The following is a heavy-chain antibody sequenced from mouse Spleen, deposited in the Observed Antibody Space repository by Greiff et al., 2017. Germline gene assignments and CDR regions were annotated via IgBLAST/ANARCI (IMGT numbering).Heavy chain of an antibody. D-gene: IGHD2-2*01. J-gene: IGHJ4*01. CDR3: ARDYGYERGGGAMDY. Sequence: QVQLQQSGAELARPGASVKMSCKASGYTFTSYTMHWVKQRPGQGLEWIGYINPSSGYTNYNQKFKDKATLTADKSSSTAYMELARLTSEDSAIYYCARDYGYERGGGAMDYWGQGTSVTVSS. V-gene: IGHV1-4*01. CDR2: INPSSGYT. CDR1: GYTFTSYT.